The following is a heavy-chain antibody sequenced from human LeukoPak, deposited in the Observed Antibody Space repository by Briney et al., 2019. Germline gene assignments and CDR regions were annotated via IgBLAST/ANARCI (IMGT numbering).Heavy chain of an antibody. CDR1: GGSISSSSYY. CDR2: IYYSGST. CDR3: ATGDGGNVKFDY. V-gene: IGHV4-39*01. Sequence: SETLSLTCTVSGGSISSSSYYWGWLRQPPGTGLEGIGSIYYSGSTYYNPSLKSRVTISVDTSKNQFSLKLSSVTAADTAVYYCATGDGGNVKFDYWGQGTLVTVSS. D-gene: IGHD4-23*01. J-gene: IGHJ4*02.